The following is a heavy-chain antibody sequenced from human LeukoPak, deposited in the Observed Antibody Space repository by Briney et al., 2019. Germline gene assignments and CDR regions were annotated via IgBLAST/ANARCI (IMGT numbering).Heavy chain of an antibody. V-gene: IGHV4-59*08. CDR3: ARHRPGYLYGMDV. CDR2: IYYSGST. D-gene: IGHD3-9*01. J-gene: IGHJ6*02. Sequence: PSETLSLTCAVSGGSISSYYWSWIRQPPGKGLEWIGYIYYSGSTNYNPSLKSRVTISVDTSKNQFSLKLSSVTAADTAVYYCARHRPGYLYGMDVWGQGTTVTVSS. CDR1: GGSISSYY.